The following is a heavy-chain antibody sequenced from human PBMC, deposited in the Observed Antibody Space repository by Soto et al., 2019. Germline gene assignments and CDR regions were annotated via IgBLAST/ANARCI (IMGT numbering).Heavy chain of an antibody. CDR2: IYYSGST. CDR3: ARLKTYYDFWSGYYYYYMDV. D-gene: IGHD3-3*01. J-gene: IGHJ6*03. V-gene: IGHV4-59*08. Sequence: SETLSLTCTVSGGSISSYYWSWIRQPPGKGLEWIGYIYYSGSTNYNPSLKSRVTISVDTSKNQFSLKLSSVTAADTAVYYCARLKTYYDFWSGYYYYYMDVWGKGTTVTVSS. CDR1: GGSISSYY.